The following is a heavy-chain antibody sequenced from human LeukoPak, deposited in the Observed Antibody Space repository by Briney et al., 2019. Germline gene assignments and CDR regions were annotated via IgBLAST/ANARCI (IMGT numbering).Heavy chain of an antibody. CDR3: TRNRFCSSPNCPFDY. D-gene: IGHD2-2*01. V-gene: IGHV1-69*13. Sequence: ASVKVSCKASGYTFTSYAINWVRQAPGQGLEWMGGIIPMFTTANYAQRFQGRVTITADESTSTAYMELNSLRSDDTAFYYCTRNRFCSSPNCPFDYWGQGTMVTVS. CDR2: IIPMFTTA. CDR1: GYTFTSYA. J-gene: IGHJ4*03.